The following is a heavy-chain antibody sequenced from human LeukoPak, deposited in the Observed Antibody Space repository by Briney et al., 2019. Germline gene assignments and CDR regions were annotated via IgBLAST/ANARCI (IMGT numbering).Heavy chain of an antibody. V-gene: IGHV3-9*03. CDR3: AKDMSRHYDSSGYFKDYNAFDI. J-gene: IGHJ3*02. CDR1: GFTFDDYA. CDR2: ISWNSGSI. Sequence: GRSLRLSCAASGFTFDDYAMHWVRHAPGKGLEWVSGISWNSGSIGYADSVKGRFTISRDNAKNSLYLQMNSLRAEDMALYYCAKDMSRHYDSSGYFKDYNAFDIWGQGTMVTVSS. D-gene: IGHD3-22*01.